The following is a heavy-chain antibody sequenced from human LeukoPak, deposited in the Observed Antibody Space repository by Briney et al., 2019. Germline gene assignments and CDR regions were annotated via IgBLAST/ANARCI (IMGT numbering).Heavy chain of an antibody. Sequence: SETLSLTCTVSGGSISSYYWSWIRQPPGKGLEWIGDIYNSGSTNYNPSLKSRVTISVDTSKNQFSLKLSSVTAADTAVYYCARDYYGSGSFSYYYYGMDVWGQGTTVTVSS. CDR1: GGSISSYY. J-gene: IGHJ6*02. D-gene: IGHD3-10*01. V-gene: IGHV4-59*01. CDR3: ARDYYGSGSFSYYYYGMDV. CDR2: IYNSGST.